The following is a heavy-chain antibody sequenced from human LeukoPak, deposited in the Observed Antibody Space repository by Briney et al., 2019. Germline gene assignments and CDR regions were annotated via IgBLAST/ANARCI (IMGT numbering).Heavy chain of an antibody. CDR3: AKTGYSSSWFYYYYYYMDV. CDR1: GFTLSSYW. J-gene: IGHJ6*03. CDR2: IKQDGSEK. D-gene: IGHD6-13*01. V-gene: IGHV3-7*01. Sequence: GGSLRLSCAASGFTLSSYWMSWVRQAPGKGLEWVANIKQDGSEKYYVDSVKGRFTIPRDNAKNSLYLQMNSLRAEDTAVYYCAKTGYSSSWFYYYYYYMDVWGKGTTVTVSS.